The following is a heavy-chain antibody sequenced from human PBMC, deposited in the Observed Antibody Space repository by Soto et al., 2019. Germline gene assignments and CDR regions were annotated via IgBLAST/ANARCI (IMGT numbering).Heavy chain of an antibody. J-gene: IGHJ3*02. V-gene: IGHV4-59*01. CDR3: ARVTSSSWYRDAFDI. CDR1: GGSISSYY. CDR2: IYYSGST. D-gene: IGHD6-13*01. Sequence: PSETLSLTCTVSGGSISSYYWSWIRQPPGKGLEWIGYIYYSGSTNYNPSLKSRATISVDTSKNQFSLKLSSVTAADTAVYYCARVTSSSWYRDAFDIWGQGTIVTVSS.